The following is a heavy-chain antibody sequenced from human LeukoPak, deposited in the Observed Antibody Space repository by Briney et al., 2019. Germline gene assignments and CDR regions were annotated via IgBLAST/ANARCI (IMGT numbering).Heavy chain of an antibody. J-gene: IGHJ3*02. Sequence: GGSLRLSCAASGFTFSSYSMNWVRQAPGKGREWVSYISSSSSTIYYADSVKGRFTISRDNAKNSLYLQMNSMRAEDTAVYYCARVAGMSLVADIWGQGTMVTVSS. D-gene: IGHD2-8*02. CDR3: ARVAGMSLVADI. CDR1: GFTFSSYS. CDR2: ISSSSSTI. V-gene: IGHV3-48*04.